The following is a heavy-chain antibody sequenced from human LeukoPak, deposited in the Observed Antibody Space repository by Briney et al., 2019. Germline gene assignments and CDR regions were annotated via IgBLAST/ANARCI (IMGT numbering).Heavy chain of an antibody. CDR3: ARARFCKYCRTSDAFDI. J-gene: IGHJ3*02. CDR1: GGSISSYY. D-gene: IGHD2/OR15-2a*01. V-gene: IGHV4-4*07. Sequence: RPSETLSLTCTVSGGSISSYYWSWIRQPAGKGLEWIGRIYTSGSTNYNPSLKSRVTMSVDTSKNQFSLKLSSVTPADTAVYYCARARFCKYCRTSDAFDIWGQGTMVPVSS. CDR2: IYTSGST.